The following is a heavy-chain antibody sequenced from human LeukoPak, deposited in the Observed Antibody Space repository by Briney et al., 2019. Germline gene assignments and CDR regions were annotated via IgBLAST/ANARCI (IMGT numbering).Heavy chain of an antibody. D-gene: IGHD3-3*01. CDR3: ARDWSGYYEFSY. V-gene: IGHV3-30-3*01. CDR2: ISYDGSNK. Sequence: GGSLRLSCAASGFTFSSYAMHWVRQAPGKGLEWVAVISYDGSNKYYADSVKGRFTISRDNSKNTLYLQMNSLRAEDTAVYYCARDWSGYYEFSYWGQGTLVTVSS. J-gene: IGHJ4*02. CDR1: GFTFSSYA.